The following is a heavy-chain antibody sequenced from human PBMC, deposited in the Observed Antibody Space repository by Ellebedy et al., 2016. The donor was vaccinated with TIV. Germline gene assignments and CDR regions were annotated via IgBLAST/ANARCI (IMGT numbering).Heavy chain of an antibody. V-gene: IGHV1-69*13. D-gene: IGHD3-9*01. J-gene: IGHJ4*02. CDR2: IIPIFGTA. CDR3: ARVNTHVVPPHRITIFFDY. Sequence: ASVKVSCKASGYTFTSYAISWVRQAPGQGLEWMGGIIPIFGTANYAQKFQGRVTITADESTSTAYMELSSLRSEDTAVYYCARVNTHVVPPHRITIFFDYWGQGTLVTVSS. CDR1: GYTFTSYA.